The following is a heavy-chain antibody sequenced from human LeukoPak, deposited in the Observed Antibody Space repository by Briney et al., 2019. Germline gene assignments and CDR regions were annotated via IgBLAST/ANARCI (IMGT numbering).Heavy chain of an antibody. CDR2: IYPGDSDT. J-gene: IGHJ3*01. CDR1: GYSFTSDW. CDR3: ARRAHDYICGSKSYDVFDL. D-gene: IGHD3-16*01. Sequence: GSSLQISCKGSGYSFTSDWIGWVRQLPGKGGEWMGIIYPGDSDTRYSPSFQGRVTISADKSINTASLQWNSLKASDTAMYYCARRAHDYICGSKSYDVFDLWGQGTMVTVSS. V-gene: IGHV5-51*01.